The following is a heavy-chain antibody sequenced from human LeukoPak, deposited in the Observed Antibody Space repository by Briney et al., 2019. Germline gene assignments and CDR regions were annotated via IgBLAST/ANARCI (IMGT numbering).Heavy chain of an antibody. CDR1: GYTFTSYY. V-gene: IGHV1-46*01. J-gene: IGHJ4*02. D-gene: IGHD3-22*01. CDR2: INPSGGST. Sequence: GASVKVSCKASGYTFTSYYMHWVRQAPGQGLEWMGIINPSGGSTSYAQKFQGRVTMTRDMSTSTVYMELSCLRSEDTAVYYCARVREAGTHYYDSSGYFDYWGQGTLVTVSS. CDR3: ARVREAGTHYYDSSGYFDY.